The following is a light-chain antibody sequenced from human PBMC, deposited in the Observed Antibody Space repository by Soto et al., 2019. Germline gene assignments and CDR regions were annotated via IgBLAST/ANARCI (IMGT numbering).Light chain of an antibody. J-gene: IGKJ5*01. CDR1: QSVRGN. CDR3: QQYNNWPFIT. CDR2: GAS. Sequence: EIVMTQSPATLSVSPGERATLSCRASQSVRGNLAWYQQKPGQSPRLLIYGASSRATGIPARFSCSGSGTEFTLTISSLQSEDFAVYYCQQYNNWPFITFGQGTRLEIK. V-gene: IGKV3-15*01.